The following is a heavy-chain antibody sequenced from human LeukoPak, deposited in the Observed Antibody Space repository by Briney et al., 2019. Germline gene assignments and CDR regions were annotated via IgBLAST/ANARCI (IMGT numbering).Heavy chain of an antibody. CDR1: GGSISSSSYY. V-gene: IGHV4-39*07. CDR2: IYYSGST. J-gene: IGHJ3*02. Sequence: SETLSLTCTVSGGSISSSSYYWGWIRQPPGKGLEWIGSIYYSGSTYYNPSLKSRVTISVDTSKNQFSLKLSSVTAADTAVYYCAREEMATIAGTDDAFDIWGQGTMVTVSS. D-gene: IGHD5-24*01. CDR3: AREEMATIAGTDDAFDI.